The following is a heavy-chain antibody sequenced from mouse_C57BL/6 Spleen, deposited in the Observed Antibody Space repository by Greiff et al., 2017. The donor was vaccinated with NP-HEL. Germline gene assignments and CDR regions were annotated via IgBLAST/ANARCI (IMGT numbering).Heavy chain of an antibody. V-gene: IGHV1-15*01. CDR2: IDPETGGT. CDR1: GYTFTDYE. Sequence: SGAELVRPGASVTLSCKASGYTFTDYEMHWVKQTPVHGLEWIGAIDPETGGTAYNQKFKGKAILTADKSSSTAYMELRSLTSEDSAVYYCTRGVAYGSSYDYAMDYWGQGTSVTVSS. CDR3: TRGVAYGSSYDYAMDY. J-gene: IGHJ4*01. D-gene: IGHD1-1*01.